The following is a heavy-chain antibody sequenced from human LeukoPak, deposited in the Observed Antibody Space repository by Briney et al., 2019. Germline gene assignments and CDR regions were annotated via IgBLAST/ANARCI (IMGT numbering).Heavy chain of an antibody. CDR1: GYTFTSYG. CDR3: ARAFSVVPAASRWLDP. D-gene: IGHD2-2*01. CDR2: ISAYNGNT. J-gene: IGHJ5*02. V-gene: IGHV1-18*01. Sequence: ASVKVSCKASGYTFTSYGISWVRQAPGQGLEWMGWISAYNGNTNYAQKLQGRVTMTTDTSTSTAYMELRSLRSDDTAVYYCARAFSVVPAASRWLDPWGQGTLVTVSS.